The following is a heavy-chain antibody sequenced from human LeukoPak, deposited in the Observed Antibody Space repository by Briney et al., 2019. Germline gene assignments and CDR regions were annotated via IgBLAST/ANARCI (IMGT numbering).Heavy chain of an antibody. CDR2: IRYDGSNK. J-gene: IGHJ1*01. D-gene: IGHD6-13*01. Sequence: GGSLRLSCAASGFTFSSYGMHWVRQAPGKGLEWVAFIRYDGSNKYYADSMKGRFTISGDNSKNTLYLQMNSLRAEDTAVYYCAKDHLYSSSWEYFQHWGQGTLVTVSS. V-gene: IGHV3-30*02. CDR1: GFTFSSYG. CDR3: AKDHLYSSSWEYFQH.